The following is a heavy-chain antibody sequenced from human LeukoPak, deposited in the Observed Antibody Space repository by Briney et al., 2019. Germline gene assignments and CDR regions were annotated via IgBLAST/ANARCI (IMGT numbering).Heavy chain of an antibody. D-gene: IGHD4-23*01. V-gene: IGHV4-34*01. Sequence: PSETLSLTCTVSGGSISSYYWSWIRQPPGKGLEWIGEINHSGSTNYNPSLKSRVTISVDTSKNQFSLKLSSVTAADTAVYYCASAPGTTVVAYDYWGQGTLVTVSS. CDR1: GGSISSYY. CDR3: ASAPGTTVVAYDY. J-gene: IGHJ4*02. CDR2: INHSGST.